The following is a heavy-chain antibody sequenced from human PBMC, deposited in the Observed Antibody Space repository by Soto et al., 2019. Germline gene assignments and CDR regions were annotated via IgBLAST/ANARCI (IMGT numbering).Heavy chain of an antibody. J-gene: IGHJ4*02. D-gene: IGHD3-16*01. CDR1: GGSFSGYY. CDR3: ARGRYYDFWSGYYYDYVWGSYNFDY. V-gene: IGHV4-34*01. CDR2: INHSGST. Sequence: PSETLSLTCAVYGGSFSGYYWSWIRQPPGKGLEWIGEINHSGSTNYNPSLKSRVTISVDTSKNQFSLKLSSVTAADTAVYYCARGRYYDFWSGYYYDYVWGSYNFDYWGQGTLVTVSS.